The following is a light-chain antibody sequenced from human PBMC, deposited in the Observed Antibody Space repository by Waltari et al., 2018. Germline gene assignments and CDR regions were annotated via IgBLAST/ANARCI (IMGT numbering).Light chain of an antibody. V-gene: IGKV4-1*01. CDR1: QSVLYRSNYKNY. J-gene: IGKJ2*03. CDR2: WAS. CDR3: QQYLTLPYS. Sequence: ELTQSPDSLPVTLGERATINCKSSQSVLYRSNYKNYLAWFQQKPGQPPKLLIRWASTRESVVPDRFSGSGSDTDFTLTISSLQAEDVAVYYCQQYLTLPYSFGQGTKLEIK.